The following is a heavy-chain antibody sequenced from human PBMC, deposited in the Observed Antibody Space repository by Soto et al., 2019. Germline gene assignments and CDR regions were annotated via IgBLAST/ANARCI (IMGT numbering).Heavy chain of an antibody. D-gene: IGHD4-17*01. CDR2: INYGVST. CDR3: ARLPHYGDPKAGF. J-gene: IGHJ4*02. CDR1: GGSISSSGYY. V-gene: IGHV4-39*01. Sequence: QLQLQESGPGLVKPSETLSLTCTVSGGSISSSGYYWGWIRQPPGKGLEWIGRINYGVSTYYNPSLKSRVTISVDTSKNQFSLKLSSVTAADTAVYYCARLPHYGDPKAGFWGQGTLVTVSS.